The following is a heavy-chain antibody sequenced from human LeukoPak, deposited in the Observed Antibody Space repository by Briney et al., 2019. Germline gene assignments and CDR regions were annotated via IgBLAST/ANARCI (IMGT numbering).Heavy chain of an antibody. Sequence: SETLSLTCAVYGGSFSGYYWSWIRQPPGKGLEWIGEINHSGSTNYNPFLKSRVTISVDTSKNQFSLKLSSVTAADTAVYYCAGDKMIGELDYWGQGTLVTVSS. V-gene: IGHV4-34*01. CDR2: INHSGST. CDR1: GGSFSGYY. J-gene: IGHJ4*02. CDR3: AGDKMIGELDY. D-gene: IGHD3-22*01.